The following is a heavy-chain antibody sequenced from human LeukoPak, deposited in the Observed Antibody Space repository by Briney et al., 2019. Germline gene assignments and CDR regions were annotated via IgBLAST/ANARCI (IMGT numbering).Heavy chain of an antibody. V-gene: IGHV4-59*12. J-gene: IGHJ4*02. CDR3: ARDSYYYDSSGYYAPDY. D-gene: IGHD3-22*01. CDR1: GGSISSYY. Sequence: SETLSLTCTVSGGSISSYYWSWIRQPPGKGLEWIGYIYYSGNTNYNPSLKSRVTISVDTSKNQFSLKLSSVTAADTAVYYCARDSYYYDSSGYYAPDYWGQGTLVTVSS. CDR2: IYYSGNT.